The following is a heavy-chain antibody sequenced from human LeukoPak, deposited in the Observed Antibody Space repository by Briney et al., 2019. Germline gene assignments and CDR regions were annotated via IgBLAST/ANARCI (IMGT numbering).Heavy chain of an antibody. CDR2: IYSGGNT. CDR3: AKDEGGGYCTNGVCYTALVFDY. CDR1: GFTVSSIY. Sequence: GGSLRLSCAASGFTVSSIYMSWVRQAPGKGLEWVSVIYSGGNTYYADSVKGRFTISRDNSKNTLYLQMNSLRAEDTAVYYCAKDEGGGYCTNGVCYTALVFDYWGQGTLVTVSS. D-gene: IGHD2-8*01. V-gene: IGHV3-53*01. J-gene: IGHJ4*02.